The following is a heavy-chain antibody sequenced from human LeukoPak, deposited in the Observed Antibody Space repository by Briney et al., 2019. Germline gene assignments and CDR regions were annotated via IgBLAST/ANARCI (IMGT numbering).Heavy chain of an antibody. V-gene: IGHV1-2*02. CDR2: INPNSGGT. Sequence: ASVKVSCKASGYTFTGYYMHWVRQAPGQGLEWMGWINPNSGGTNYAQKFQGRVTMIRDTSISTAYMELSRLRSDDTAVYYCARSSGIAAAGAFDYWGQGTLVTVSS. CDR1: GYTFTGYY. CDR3: ARSSGIAAAGAFDY. D-gene: IGHD6-13*01. J-gene: IGHJ4*02.